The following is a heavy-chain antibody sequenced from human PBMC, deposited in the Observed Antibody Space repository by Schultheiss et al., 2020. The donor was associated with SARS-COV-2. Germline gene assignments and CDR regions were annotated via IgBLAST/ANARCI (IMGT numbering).Heavy chain of an antibody. CDR1: GGSVSSTTYY. D-gene: IGHD1-26*01. CDR2: ILYSGTT. Sequence: GSLRLSCTVSGGSVSSTTYYWAWIRQPPGKGLEWIGSILYSGTTSYNPSLNSRVTISVDASKSQCSPKLSSVIATDTAIYYFAALMGGTFFDSWGQGTLGT. V-gene: IGHV4-39*07. CDR3: AALMGGTFFDS. J-gene: IGHJ4*02.